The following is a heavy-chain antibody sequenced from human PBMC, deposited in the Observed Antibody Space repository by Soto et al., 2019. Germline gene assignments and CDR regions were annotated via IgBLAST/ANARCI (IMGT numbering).Heavy chain of an antibody. CDR1: GGSISSYY. D-gene: IGHD3-10*01. J-gene: IGHJ5*02. CDR2: IYYSGST. Sequence: SETLSLTCTVSGGSISSYYWSWIRQPPGKGLEWIGYIYYSGSTNYNPSLKSRVTISVDTSKNQFSLKLSSVTAADTAVYYCARQGTMVRGAKNWFDPWGQGTLVTVSS. V-gene: IGHV4-59*08. CDR3: ARQGTMVRGAKNWFDP.